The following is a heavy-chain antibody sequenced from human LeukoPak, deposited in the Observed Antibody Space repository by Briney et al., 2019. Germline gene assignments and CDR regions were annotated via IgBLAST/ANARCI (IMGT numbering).Heavy chain of an antibody. CDR1: GFTFSSYA. CDR3: ARVGGDYVPLYYMDV. Sequence: GGSLRLSCAASGFTFSSYAMHWVRQAPGKGLEWVAVISYDGSNKYYADSVKGRFTISRDNSKNTLYLQMNSLRAEDTAVYYCARVGGDYVPLYYMDVWGKGTTVTVSS. V-gene: IGHV3-30*04. J-gene: IGHJ6*03. D-gene: IGHD4-17*01. CDR2: ISYDGSNK.